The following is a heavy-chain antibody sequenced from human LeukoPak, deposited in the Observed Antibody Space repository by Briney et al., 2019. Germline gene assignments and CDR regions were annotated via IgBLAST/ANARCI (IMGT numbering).Heavy chain of an antibody. V-gene: IGHV5-51*01. Sequence: GESLNISCKGSGYSFTSYWIGWVRQMPGKGLEWMGIIYPGDSDTRYSPSFQGQVTISADKSISTAYLQWSSLKASDTAMYYCARRGYHTARFQAYDYWGQGTLVTVSS. J-gene: IGHJ4*02. D-gene: IGHD5-18*01. CDR1: GYSFTSYW. CDR2: IYPGDSDT. CDR3: ARRGYHTARFQAYDY.